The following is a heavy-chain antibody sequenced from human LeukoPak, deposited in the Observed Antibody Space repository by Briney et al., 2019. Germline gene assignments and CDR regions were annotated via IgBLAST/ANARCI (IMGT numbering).Heavy chain of an antibody. J-gene: IGHJ4*02. CDR1: GGSISSGSYY. CDR2: IYYSGST. V-gene: IGHV4-39*07. CDR3: ARAPEYGLYYFDY. Sequence: SETLSLTCTVSGGSISSGSYYWGWIRQPPGKGLEWIGNIYYSGSTYYNPSLKSRVSISVDTSKNQFSLKLTSLTAADTAVYYCARAPEYGLYYFDYWGQGTLSPSPQ. D-gene: IGHD1-14*01.